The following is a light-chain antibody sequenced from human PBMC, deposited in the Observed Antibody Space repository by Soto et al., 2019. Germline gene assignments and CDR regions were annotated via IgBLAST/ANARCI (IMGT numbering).Light chain of an antibody. CDR1: YSNIGAGYE. V-gene: IGLV1-40*01. J-gene: IGLJ3*02. Sequence: QSALTQPPSVSGAPGQRVTISCTGSYSNIGAGYEVHWYQQIPGTAPKLLISGHNNRPSGVPDRFFGSKSGTSASLTIIGLRAEDEADYYCQSYDSSLSGSGVFGGGTKVTV. CDR2: GHN. CDR3: QSYDSSLSGSGV.